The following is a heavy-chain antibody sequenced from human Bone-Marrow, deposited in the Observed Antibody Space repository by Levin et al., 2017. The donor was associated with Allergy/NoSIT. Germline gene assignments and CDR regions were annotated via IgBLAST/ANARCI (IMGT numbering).Heavy chain of an antibody. CDR2: IGGSGAST. J-gene: IGHJ6*02. Sequence: PGGSLRLSCAASGFTFINSAMMWFRQAPGKGLEWVSRIGGSGASTYYTDSVKGRFTISRDNSKSTLHLQMDSLRAQDPAVYFCAKEGVYIKNVQLPARFYYYGVDVWGRGTTVAVSS. CDR1: GFTFINSA. D-gene: IGHD6-6*01. CDR3: AKEGVYIKNVQLPARFYYYGVDV. V-gene: IGHV3-23*01.